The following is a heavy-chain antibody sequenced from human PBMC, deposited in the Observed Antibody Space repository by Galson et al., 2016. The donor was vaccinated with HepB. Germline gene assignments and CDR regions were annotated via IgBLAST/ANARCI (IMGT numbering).Heavy chain of an antibody. CDR3: AKDTAPEGGSV. D-gene: IGHD3-16*01. J-gene: IGHJ4*02. CDR2: INPYSGGT. Sequence: SVKVSCKASGYTFTDYSIHWVRQAPGQGLEWMGRINPYSGGTNYAQKFQGRVTMTRDRSIRTAYIELSGLKSDDTAVYYCAKDTAPEGGSVWGQGTLVTVSS. CDR1: GYTFTDYS. V-gene: IGHV1-2*06.